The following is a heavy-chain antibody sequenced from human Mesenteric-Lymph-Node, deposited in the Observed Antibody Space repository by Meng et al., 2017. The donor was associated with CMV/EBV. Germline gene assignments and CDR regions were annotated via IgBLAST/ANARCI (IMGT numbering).Heavy chain of an antibody. D-gene: IGHD4-17*01. CDR1: RFTFSSYA. V-gene: IGHV3-30-3*01. CDR2: ISNDGRNK. CDR3: ARDPLRTFGDYMDY. J-gene: IGHJ4*02. Sequence: GGSLRLSCVASRFTFSSYAMHWVRQAPGKGLEWVAVISNDGRNKYYADSVKGRFTISRDNSKNTLYLQMNSLRPDDTAVYYCARDPLRTFGDYMDYWGQGTLVTVSS.